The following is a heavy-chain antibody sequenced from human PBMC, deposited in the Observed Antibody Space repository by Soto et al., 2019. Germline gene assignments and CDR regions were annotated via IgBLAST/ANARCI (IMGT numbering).Heavy chain of an antibody. CDR1: GGSISSYY. J-gene: IGHJ6*02. CDR3: ARGGGYCTNGVCYRSYYGMDV. V-gene: IGHV4-59*01. CDR2: IYYSGST. Sequence: PSETLSLTCTVSGGSISSYYWSWIRQPPGKGLEWIGYIYYSGSTNYNPSLKSRVTISVDTSKNQFSLKLSSVTAADTAVYYCARGGGYCTNGVCYRSYYGMDVWGQGTTVTVSS. D-gene: IGHD2-8*01.